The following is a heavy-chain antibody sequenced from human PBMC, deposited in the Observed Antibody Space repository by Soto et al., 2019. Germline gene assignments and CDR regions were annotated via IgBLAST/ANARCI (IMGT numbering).Heavy chain of an antibody. CDR3: ARDLGQQLFDY. CDR1: GYTFTSYG. CDR2: ISAYNGNK. D-gene: IGHD6-13*01. V-gene: IGHV1-18*01. Sequence: QVQLVQSGAEVKKPGASVKVSCKASGYTFTSYGISWVRQAPGQGLEWMGWISAYNGNKKYAQKLQRRVTMTTDTSTRTAYMELRSLRSHDTAVYYCARDLGQQLFDYWGQGTLVTVAS. J-gene: IGHJ4*02.